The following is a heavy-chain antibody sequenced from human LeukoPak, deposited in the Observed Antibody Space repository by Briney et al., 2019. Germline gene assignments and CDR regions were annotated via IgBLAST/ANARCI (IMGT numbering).Heavy chain of an antibody. Sequence: GGSLRLSCAASGFTFYDYGMNWVRQGPGKGVEWGSGFYCHSFMTSYADSVKGRFTISRDNPKNSLSLQMNSLRAEDTALYFCARGGVRGVDSSWFDPWGQGTLVTVSS. D-gene: IGHD3-10*01. V-gene: IGHV3-20*04. J-gene: IGHJ5*02. CDR3: ARGGVRGVDSSWFDP. CDR2: FYCHSFMT. CDR1: GFTFYDYG.